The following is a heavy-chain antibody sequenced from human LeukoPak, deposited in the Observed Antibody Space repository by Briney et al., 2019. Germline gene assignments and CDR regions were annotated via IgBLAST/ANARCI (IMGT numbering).Heavy chain of an antibody. CDR3: ARGTLIDP. V-gene: IGHV4-34*01. Sequence: PSETLSLTCAVYGGSFSGYYWSWIRQPPGKGLEWIGEINHSGGTNYNPSLKSRVTISVDTSKNQFSLKLSSVTAADTAVYYCARGTLIDPWGQGTLVTVSS. CDR2: INHSGGT. CDR1: GGSFSGYY. J-gene: IGHJ5*02.